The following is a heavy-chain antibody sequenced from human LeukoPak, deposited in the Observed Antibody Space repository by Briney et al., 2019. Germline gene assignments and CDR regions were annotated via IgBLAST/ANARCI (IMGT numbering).Heavy chain of an antibody. CDR1: GFTFSSYW. J-gene: IGHJ4*02. CDR3: ARDLRPDIVVVPAAIDY. CDR2: INSDGSST. V-gene: IGHV3-74*01. Sequence: GGSLRLSCAASGFTFSSYWMHWVRQAPGKGLVWVSRINSDGSSTSYADSVKGRFTVSRDNAKNTLYLQMNSLRAEDTAVYYCARDLRPDIVVVPAAIDYWGQGTLVTVSS. D-gene: IGHD2-2*02.